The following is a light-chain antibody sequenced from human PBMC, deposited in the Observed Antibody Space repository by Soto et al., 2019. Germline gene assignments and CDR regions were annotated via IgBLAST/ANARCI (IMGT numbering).Light chain of an antibody. CDR1: QGISSY. Sequence: MTASVGDRVTITCRASQGISSYLAWYQQKSGKAPKLLIYVASTLQSGVPSRFSGSGSGKKFTLTFSSLQPEDFATYYGQQFSAYPPSFGGGTKVDFK. J-gene: IGKJ4*01. CDR2: VAS. V-gene: IGKV1-9*01. CDR3: QQFSAYPPS.